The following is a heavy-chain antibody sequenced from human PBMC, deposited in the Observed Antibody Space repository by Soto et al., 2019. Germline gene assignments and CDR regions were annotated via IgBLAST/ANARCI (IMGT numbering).Heavy chain of an antibody. CDR2: ISDSGNST. Sequence: RRLSCAASGFTFSSYAMSWVRQAPGKGLEWVSTISDSGNSTYSADSVKGRFTISRDNSKNTLYLQMNSLRAEDTAVYYCARDRYGAPLWGQDDFDYWGQGTLVTVSS. CDR3: ARDRYGAPLWGQDDFDY. J-gene: IGHJ4*02. V-gene: IGHV3-23*01. CDR1: GFTFSSYA. D-gene: IGHD4-17*01.